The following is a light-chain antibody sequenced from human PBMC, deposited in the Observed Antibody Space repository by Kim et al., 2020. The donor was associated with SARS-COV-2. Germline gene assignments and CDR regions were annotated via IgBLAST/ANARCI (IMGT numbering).Light chain of an antibody. J-gene: IGKJ2*01. Sequence: SATAGNRVTITCRASQVISSWLAWYQQKPGKAPKLLIYTTCSLESGVPSRFSGSGSGTVFTLTISSLQPDDFATYYCQQYNSYPLTFGQGTKLEIK. CDR3: QQYNSYPLT. CDR2: TTC. V-gene: IGKV1-5*03. CDR1: QVISSW.